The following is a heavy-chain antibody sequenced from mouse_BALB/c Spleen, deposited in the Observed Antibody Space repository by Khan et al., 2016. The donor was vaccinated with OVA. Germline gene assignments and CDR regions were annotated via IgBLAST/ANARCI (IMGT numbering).Heavy chain of an antibody. CDR1: GYTFTNYG. CDR2: INTYIGEP. J-gene: IGHJ3*01. D-gene: IGHD2-1*01. Sequence: QIQLVQSGPELKKPGETVKISCRASGYTFTNYGMNWVKQAPGQGLKWMGWINTYIGEPTYADDFKGRFAFSLETSASTAYLQSNNRKNEDTATYFCARSNGNYWFAYWGQGTLVTVSA. CDR3: ARSNGNYWFAY. V-gene: IGHV9-3-1*01.